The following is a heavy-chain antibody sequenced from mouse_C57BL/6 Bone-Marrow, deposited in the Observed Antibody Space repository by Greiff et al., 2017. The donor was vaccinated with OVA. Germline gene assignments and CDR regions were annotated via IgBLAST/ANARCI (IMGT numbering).Heavy chain of an antibody. D-gene: IGHD1-1*01. CDR1: GYTFTSYW. J-gene: IGHJ3*01. Sequence: QVQLQQSGAELVRPGYSVKLSCKASGYTFTSYWMHWVKQRPIQGLEWIGNIDPSDSDTHYNQKFKDKATLTVDKSSSTAYMQLSSLTSEDSAVYYCAWGLLPWFAYWGQGTLVTVSA. CDR2: IDPSDSDT. CDR3: AWGLLPWFAY. V-gene: IGHV1-52*01.